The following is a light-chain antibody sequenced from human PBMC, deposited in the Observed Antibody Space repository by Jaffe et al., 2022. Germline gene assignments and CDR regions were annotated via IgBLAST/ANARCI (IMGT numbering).Light chain of an antibody. J-gene: IGLJ3*02. CDR2: EVY. Sequence: QSVLTQPPSVSGSPGQSVTISCTGTSSDVGTYNRVSWYQQPPGTAPKLMIYEVYNRPSGVPDRFSGSKSGNTASLTISGLQAEDEADYYCSSYTSRTTFRMFGGGTKLTVL. CDR1: SSDVGTYNR. CDR3: SSYTSRTTFRM. V-gene: IGLV2-18*02.